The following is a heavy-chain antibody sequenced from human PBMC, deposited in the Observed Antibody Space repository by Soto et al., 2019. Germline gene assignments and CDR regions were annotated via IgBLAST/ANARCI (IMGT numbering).Heavy chain of an antibody. CDR1: GGSISSGGYS. CDR2: IYYDGST. CDR3: ARHKYYDILTGFDY. J-gene: IGHJ4*02. V-gene: IGHV4-39*01. D-gene: IGHD3-9*01. Sequence: SETLSLTCAVSGGSISSGGYSWGWIRQPPGKGLESIANIYYDGSTYYNPSLKSRVTISVDTSKNQFSLKLSSVTAADTAVYYCARHKYYDILTGFDYWGQGTLVTVSS.